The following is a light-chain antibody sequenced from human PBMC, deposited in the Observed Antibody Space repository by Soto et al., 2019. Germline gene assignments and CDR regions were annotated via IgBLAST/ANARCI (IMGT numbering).Light chain of an antibody. CDR3: AAWDDSLSVL. Sequence: QSVLTQPPSASGTPGQRVTISCSGSSSNIGSNYVYWYQQLPGTAPKLLIYRNNQRPSGVPDRCSGSKSGTSASLAISGLRSEDEADYYCAAWDDSLSVLFGGGTKVTVL. J-gene: IGLJ2*01. CDR2: RNN. V-gene: IGLV1-47*01. CDR1: SSNIGSNY.